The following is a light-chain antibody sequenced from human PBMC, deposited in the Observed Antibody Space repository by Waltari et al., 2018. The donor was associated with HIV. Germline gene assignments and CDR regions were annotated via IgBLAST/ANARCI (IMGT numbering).Light chain of an antibody. CDR3: AAWDDSLNGPV. V-gene: IGLV1-44*01. J-gene: IGLJ2*01. CDR2: SSN. CDR1: SSNTETNT. Sequence: QSVLTQAPSASGTPGPRVTISCSGSSSNTETNTVNWYQQLPGTAPKLLIYSSNQRPSGVPARFSGSKSGTSASLAISGLQSEDEADYYCAAWDDSLNGPVFGGGTKLTVL.